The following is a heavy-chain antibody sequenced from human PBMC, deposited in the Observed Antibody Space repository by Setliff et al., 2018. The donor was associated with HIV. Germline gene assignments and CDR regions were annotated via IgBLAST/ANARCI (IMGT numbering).Heavy chain of an antibody. CDR3: ARLGDNSDWRSNYFFYYMDV. CDR2: LFHTGSS. V-gene: IGHV4-39*01. Sequence: LSLTCTVSGDSLAGSRYSWGWVRQSPGQGLEWLGNLFHTGSSYFNPSLKSRLTMSVDTSNNQFSLSLISMTAADSAVYYCARLGDNSDWRSNYFFYYMDVWGKGTTVTVSS. CDR1: GDSLAGSRYS. D-gene: IGHD3-22*01. J-gene: IGHJ6*03.